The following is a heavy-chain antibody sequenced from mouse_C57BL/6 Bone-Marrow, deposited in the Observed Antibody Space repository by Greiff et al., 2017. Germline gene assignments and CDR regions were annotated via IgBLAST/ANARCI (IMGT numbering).Heavy chain of an antibody. J-gene: IGHJ3*01. V-gene: IGHV5-2*03. CDR1: EYEFPSHD. D-gene: IGHD2-2*01. Sequence: DVMVVESGGGLVQPGESLKLSCESNEYEFPSHDMSWVRKTPEKRLELVAAINSDGGSTYYPDTMERRFIISIDNTQKTLYLQMSSLRSEDTALYYCARRVIGAWFAYWGQGTLVTVSA. CDR3: ARRVIGAWFAY. CDR2: INSDGGST.